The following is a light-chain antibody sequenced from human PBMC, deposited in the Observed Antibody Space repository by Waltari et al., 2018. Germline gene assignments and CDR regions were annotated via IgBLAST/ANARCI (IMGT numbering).Light chain of an antibody. V-gene: IGKV1-16*01. J-gene: IGKJ2*03. CDR2: YAS. Sequence: IKMNQSPSSLYASVGDRVNINCRESQGISSYLAWYQQKPGKAPKPLIYYASNLESGVPSRFSGSGSGTEFTLTISSLQPEDFATYYCQQYNSAPYSFGQGTKVEIK. CDR3: QQYNSAPYS. CDR1: QGISSY.